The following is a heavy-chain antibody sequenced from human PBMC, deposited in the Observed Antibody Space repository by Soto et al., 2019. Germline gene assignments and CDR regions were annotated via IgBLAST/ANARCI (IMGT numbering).Heavy chain of an antibody. V-gene: IGHV3-7*01. CDR2: IKQDGSEK. CDR3: ARVTPPDARRLPSDAFDI. CDR1: GFTFSSYW. J-gene: IGHJ3*02. Sequence: GGSLRLSCAASGFTFSSYWMSWVRQAPGKGLEWVANIKQDGSEKYYVDSVKGRFTISRDNAKNSLYLQMNSLRAEDTAVYYCARVTPPDARRLPSDAFDIWGQGTMVTVSS.